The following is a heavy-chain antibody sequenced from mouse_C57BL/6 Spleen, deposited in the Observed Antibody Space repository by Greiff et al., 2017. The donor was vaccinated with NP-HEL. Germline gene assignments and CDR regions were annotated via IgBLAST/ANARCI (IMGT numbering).Heavy chain of an antibody. CDR1: GYTFTSYW. CDR2: IDPSDSYT. V-gene: IGHV1-69*01. J-gene: IGHJ2*01. CDR3: ARGDDYGFDY. D-gene: IGHD2-4*01. Sequence: VQLQQPGAELVMPGASVKLSCKASGYTFTSYWMHWVKQRPGQGLEWIGEIDPSDSYTNYNQKFKGKSTLTVDKSSSTAYMQLSSLTSEDSAVYYCARGDDYGFDYWGQGTTLTVSS.